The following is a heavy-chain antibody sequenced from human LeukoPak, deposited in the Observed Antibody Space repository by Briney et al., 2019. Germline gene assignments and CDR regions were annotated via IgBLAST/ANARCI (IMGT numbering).Heavy chain of an antibody. J-gene: IGHJ4*02. Sequence: GESLKISCKGSGSSFTSYWIGWVRQMPGKGLEWMGIIYPGDSDTRYSPSFQGQVTISADKSISTAYLQWGSLKASDTAMYYCAGQLRYYDSSGYGTNDYWGQGTLVTVSS. D-gene: IGHD3-22*01. CDR2: IYPGDSDT. CDR3: AGQLRYYDSSGYGTNDY. CDR1: GSSFTSYW. V-gene: IGHV5-51*01.